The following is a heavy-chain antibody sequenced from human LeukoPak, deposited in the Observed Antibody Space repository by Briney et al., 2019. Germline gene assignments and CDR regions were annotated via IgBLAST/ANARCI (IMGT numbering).Heavy chain of an antibody. V-gene: IGHV1-2*04. CDR1: GYTFTGYY. J-gene: IGHJ4*02. CDR2: INPNSGGT. Sequence: GASVKVSCKASGYTFTGYYMHWVRQAPGQGLEWMGWINPNSGGTNYAQKFQGWVTMTRDTSISTAYMELSRLRSGDTAVYYCARDWSYGFDYWGQGTLVTVSS. D-gene: IGHD5-18*01. CDR3: ARDWSYGFDY.